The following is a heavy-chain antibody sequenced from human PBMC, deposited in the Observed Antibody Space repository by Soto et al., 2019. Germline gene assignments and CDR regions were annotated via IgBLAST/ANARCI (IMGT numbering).Heavy chain of an antibody. V-gene: IGHV4-39*01. J-gene: IGHJ4*02. CDR2: IYYSGST. Sequence: SETLSLTGTVSVGSISSSSYYWGWIRQPPGKGLEWIGSIYYSGSTYYNPSLKSRVTISVDTSKNQFSLKLSSVTAADTAVYYCARITPFSGSDYWGQGTLVTVSS. CDR3: ARITPFSGSDY. D-gene: IGHD6-19*01. CDR1: VGSISSSSYY.